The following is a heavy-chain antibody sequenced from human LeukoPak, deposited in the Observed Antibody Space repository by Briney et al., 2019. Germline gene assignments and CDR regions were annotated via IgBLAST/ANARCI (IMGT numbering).Heavy chain of an antibody. CDR1: GLTFSSYS. V-gene: IGHV3-21*01. J-gene: IGHJ4*02. CDR2: ISSSSSYI. D-gene: IGHD5-12*01. CDR3: ATRYSGYDYRLLSFDY. Sequence: GGSLRLSCAASGLTFSSYSMNWVRQAPGKGLEWVSSISSSSSYIYYADSVKGRFTISRDNAKNSLYLQMNSLRAEDTAVYYCATRYSGYDYRLLSFDYWGQGTLVTVSS.